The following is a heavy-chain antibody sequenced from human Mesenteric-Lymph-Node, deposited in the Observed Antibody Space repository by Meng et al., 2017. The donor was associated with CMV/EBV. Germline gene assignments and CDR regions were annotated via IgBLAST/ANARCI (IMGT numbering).Heavy chain of an antibody. CDR2: INGNGGST. J-gene: IGHJ6*02. CDR1: GLKFSNYG. CDR3: AISPYSSSGEDYFYFYNMDV. Sequence: GGSLRLSCAASGLKFSNYGMHWVRQAPGKGLEYVSIINGNGGSTYYADSVKGRFTISRDNSKNTLYLQMDSLGPEDTAVYFCAISPYSSSGEDYFYFYNMDVWGLGTTVTVSS. D-gene: IGHD6-6*01. V-gene: IGHV3-64*02.